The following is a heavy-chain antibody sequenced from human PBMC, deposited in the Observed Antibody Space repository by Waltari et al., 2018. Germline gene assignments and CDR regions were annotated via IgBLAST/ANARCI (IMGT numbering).Heavy chain of an antibody. CDR1: GGSISSGGYS. J-gene: IGHJ4*02. CDR3: ARGGGPRVYFDY. V-gene: IGHV4-30-2*01. Sequence: QLQLQESGSGLVKPSQTLSLTCAVSGGSISSGGYSWSWIRQPPGKGLEWIGYIYHSGSTYDTPARKSRVTISVDRSKNQFSLKLSAVTAADTAVYYCARGGGPRVYFDYWGQGTLVTVSS. CDR2: IYHSGST.